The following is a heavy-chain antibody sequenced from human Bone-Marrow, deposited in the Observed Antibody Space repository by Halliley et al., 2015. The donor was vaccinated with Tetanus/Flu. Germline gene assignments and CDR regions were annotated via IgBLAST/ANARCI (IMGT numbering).Heavy chain of an antibody. Sequence: GKGLEWVSIIYSGGSTEYADSVKGRFTISRDSSKNTLHLQMNSLRAEDTAVYYCSRAPFGGDYWGQGTLVTVSS. CDR2: IYSGGST. D-gene: IGHD3-3*01. CDR3: SRAPFGGDY. J-gene: IGHJ4*02. V-gene: IGHV3-66*01.